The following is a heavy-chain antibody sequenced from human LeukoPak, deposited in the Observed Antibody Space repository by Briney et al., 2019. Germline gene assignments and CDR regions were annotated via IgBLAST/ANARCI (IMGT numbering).Heavy chain of an antibody. CDR3: AKDSDYSGSWQLF. CDR2: ISGNGGGT. D-gene: IGHD6-13*01. J-gene: IGHJ4*02. V-gene: IGHV3-23*01. Sequence: GGSLRLSCAASGFTFSAYAMTWVRQAPGKGLEWVSVISGNGGGTYYADSVKGRFTISRDNSKNTLFLRMNSLRSEDTALYYCAKDSDYSGSWQLFWGQGTLVTVSS. CDR1: GFTFSAYA.